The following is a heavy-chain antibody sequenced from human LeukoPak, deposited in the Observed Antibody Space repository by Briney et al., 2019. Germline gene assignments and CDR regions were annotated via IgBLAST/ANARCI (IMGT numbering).Heavy chain of an antibody. J-gene: IGHJ4*02. Sequence: PGGSLRLSCAASEFAFRYHWMHWVRQAPGKGLVWVSRINPDGSNTVYAESMKGRFTISRDNAKNTLYLQMDSLRAEDTAAYYCARDRDWNSLDYWGQGTLVTVSS. CDR2: INPDGSNT. D-gene: IGHD1-1*01. CDR1: EFAFRYHW. V-gene: IGHV3-74*01. CDR3: ARDRDWNSLDY.